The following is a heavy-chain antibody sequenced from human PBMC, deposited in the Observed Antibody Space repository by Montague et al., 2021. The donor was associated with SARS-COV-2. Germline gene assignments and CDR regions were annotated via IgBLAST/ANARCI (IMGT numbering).Heavy chain of an antibody. CDR2: IYNSGTT. CDR1: GDSTSCPNCY. J-gene: IGHJ5*02. V-gene: IGHV4-39*01. CDR3: ARHRNYGDHSLDNWFHP. Sequence: SETLSLTCTVSGDSTSCPNCYWGWIRQPPGKGLDWIGTIYNSGTTYYXPSLKSRLTISIDTSKNQFSLKLSSVTAADTAVYYCARHRNYGDHSLDNWFHPGGKGTLVTVS. D-gene: IGHD4-17*01.